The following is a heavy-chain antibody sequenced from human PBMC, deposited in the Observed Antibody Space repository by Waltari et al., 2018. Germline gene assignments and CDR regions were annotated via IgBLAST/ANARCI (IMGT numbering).Heavy chain of an antibody. Sequence: QVQLQESGPGLVKPSGNLSLTCAVSGASISSNYRWSWVRQSPGKGLEWIGQIHHSGRTYSTPSLKSRITISVDKSKNQFSLNLSSVNDADTAVYYCAADRGNGLYFDYWGQGTLVTVSS. CDR1: GASISSNYR. V-gene: IGHV4-4*02. D-gene: IGHD2-15*01. CDR3: AADRGNGLYFDY. CDR2: IHHSGRT. J-gene: IGHJ4*02.